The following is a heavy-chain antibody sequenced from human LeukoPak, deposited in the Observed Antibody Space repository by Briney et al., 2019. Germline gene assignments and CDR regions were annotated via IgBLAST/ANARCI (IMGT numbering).Heavy chain of an antibody. CDR2: IYYSGST. Sequence: PSQTLSLTCTVSGGSISSSSYYWGWIRQPPGKGLEWIGSIYYSGSTNYNPSLKSRVTMSVDTSKNQFSLKLSSVTAADTAVYYCARSQQLIRTFDYWGQGTLVTVSS. CDR1: GGSISSSSYY. J-gene: IGHJ4*02. D-gene: IGHD6-13*01. V-gene: IGHV4-39*07. CDR3: ARSQQLIRTFDY.